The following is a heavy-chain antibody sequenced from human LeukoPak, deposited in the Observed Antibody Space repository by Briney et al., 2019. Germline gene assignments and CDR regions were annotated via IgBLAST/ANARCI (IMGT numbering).Heavy chain of an antibody. CDR1: GFTFSSYW. CDR3: ARVTPYSGYQLDY. V-gene: IGHV3-74*01. D-gene: IGHD5-12*01. J-gene: IGHJ4*02. Sequence: GGSLRLSCAASGFTFSSYWMHWVRQAPGKGLVWVSRINSDGSSTSYADSVKGRFTISRDNSKNTLYLQMGSLRAEDMAVYYCARVTPYSGYQLDYWGQGTLVTVSS. CDR2: INSDGSST.